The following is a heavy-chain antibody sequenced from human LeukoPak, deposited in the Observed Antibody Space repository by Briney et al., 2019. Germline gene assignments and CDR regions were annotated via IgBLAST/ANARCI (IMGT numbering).Heavy chain of an antibody. V-gene: IGHV1-46*01. Sequence: ASVKVSCKASGYTFTSYYMHWVRQAPGQGLEWMGIINPSGGSTSYAQKFQGRVTMTRDTSTSTVYMGLSSLRSEDTAVYYCARDTSTTKNPAGYYFDYWGQGTLVTVSS. J-gene: IGHJ4*02. CDR1: GYTFTSYY. D-gene: IGHD1-7*01. CDR3: ARDTSTTKNPAGYYFDY. CDR2: INPSGGST.